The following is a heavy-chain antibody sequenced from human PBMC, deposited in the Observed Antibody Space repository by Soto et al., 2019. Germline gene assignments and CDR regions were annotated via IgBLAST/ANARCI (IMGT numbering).Heavy chain of an antibody. Sequence: RLSCAASGFTFSSYGMHWVRQAPGKGLEWVAVIWYDGSNKYYADSVKGRFTISRDNSKNTLYLQMNSLRAEDTAVYYCARDTDMVRQYYGMHVWGQATTVTVYS. V-gene: IGHV3-33*01. D-gene: IGHD5-18*01. CDR2: IWYDGSNK. CDR3: ARDTDMVRQYYGMHV. CDR1: GFTFSSYG. J-gene: IGHJ6*02.